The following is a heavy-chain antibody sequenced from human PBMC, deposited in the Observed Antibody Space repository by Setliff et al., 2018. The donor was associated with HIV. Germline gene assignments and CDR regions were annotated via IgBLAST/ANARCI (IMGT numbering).Heavy chain of an antibody. V-gene: IGHV4-61*02. CDR2: IYTSGST. CDR1: GGSISNGSYY. D-gene: IGHD3-10*01. Sequence: SETLSLTCTVSGGSISNGSYYWSWIRQPAGKGLEWIGRIYTSGSTNYNPSLKGRFTISRDNAKNSMDLQMNSLRAEDTAIYYCARKLRPGHGVDVWGQGTTVTVSS. CDR3: ARKLRPGHGVDV. J-gene: IGHJ6*02.